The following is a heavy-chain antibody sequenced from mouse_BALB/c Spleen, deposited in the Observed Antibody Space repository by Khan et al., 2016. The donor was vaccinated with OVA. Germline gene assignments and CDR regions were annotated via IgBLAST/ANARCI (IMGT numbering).Heavy chain of an antibody. CDR1: GYIFTSYW. Sequence: QVQLKQSGAELAKPGASVKMSCTASGYIFTSYWIHWVKQRSGQGLEWIARIYPGTDNTYYNEKLKDKATLTADKSSSTAYMQLSSLKSEDSAVYFCAREEALYYFDYWGQGTTLTVSS. CDR2: IYPGTDNT. V-gene: IGHV1-76*01. J-gene: IGHJ2*01. D-gene: IGHD3-2*02. CDR3: AREEALYYFDY.